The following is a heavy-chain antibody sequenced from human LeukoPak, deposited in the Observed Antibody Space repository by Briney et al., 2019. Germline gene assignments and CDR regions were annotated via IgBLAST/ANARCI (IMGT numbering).Heavy chain of an antibody. CDR1: GFSFSTYW. Sequence: GGSLRLSCAASGFSFSTYWMNWVRQAPGKGLEWVANIKQDGSEKNYVDSVKGRCIISRDNAENSVDLQVNSLRAEDTAVYYCARARVGVAGTNDYWGQGTLVTVSS. J-gene: IGHJ4*02. D-gene: IGHD6-19*01. V-gene: IGHV3-7*04. CDR3: ARARVGVAGTNDY. CDR2: IKQDGSEK.